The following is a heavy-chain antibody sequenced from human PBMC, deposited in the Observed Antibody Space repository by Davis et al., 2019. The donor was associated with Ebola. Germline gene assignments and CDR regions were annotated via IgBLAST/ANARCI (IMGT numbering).Heavy chain of an antibody. CDR2: INPHGGGT. CDR1: GYSFTHYS. Sequence: ASVKVSCKASGYSFTHYSFSWVRQAPGQGLEWMGWINPHGGGTKYAQRFKDRVNLTRDMSISTAYMDLSRLKSDDTAVYYCARGRSSSRWAFDIWGQGTMVTVSS. CDR3: ARGRSSSRWAFDI. V-gene: IGHV1-2*02. J-gene: IGHJ3*02. D-gene: IGHD6-13*01.